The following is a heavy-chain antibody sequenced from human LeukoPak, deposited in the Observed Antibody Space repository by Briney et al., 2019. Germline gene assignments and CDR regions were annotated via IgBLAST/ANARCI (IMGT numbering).Heavy chain of an antibody. V-gene: IGHV4-39*01. J-gene: IGHJ4*02. D-gene: IGHD3-3*01. Sequence: SETLSLTCTVSGGSVSSSGSFWGWIRQPPGKGLEWIATIYYSGSTYYNPSLKRRVTISVDTSKNQFSLKVISETAADSAVYYCATGTIFGVLLQWGQGTVVTVSS. CDR1: GGSVSSSGSF. CDR3: ATGTIFGVLLQ. CDR2: IYYSGST.